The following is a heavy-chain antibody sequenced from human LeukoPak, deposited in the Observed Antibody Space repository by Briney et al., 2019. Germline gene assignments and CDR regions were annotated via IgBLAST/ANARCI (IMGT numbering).Heavy chain of an antibody. CDR2: IYYSGST. D-gene: IGHD1-26*01. CDR1: GGSISSGGYY. J-gene: IGHJ4*02. Sequence: SQTLSLTCTVSGGSISSGGYYWSWIRQHPGKGLEWIGYIYYSGSTYYNPSLKSRVTISVDTSKNQFSLKLSSVTAADTAVCYCARHPAGDSGRFDYWGQGTLVTVAS. CDR3: ARHPAGDSGRFDY. V-gene: IGHV4-31*03.